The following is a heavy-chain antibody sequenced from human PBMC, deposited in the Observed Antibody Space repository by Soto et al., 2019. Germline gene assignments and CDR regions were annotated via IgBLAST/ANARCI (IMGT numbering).Heavy chain of an antibody. D-gene: IGHD6-13*01. CDR3: TRGAAGFDY. Sequence: EVQLVESGGDLVQPGGSLRLSCAASGFTFSSYDFHWVRQTTGKGLEWVSGIGKAGDTYYAGSVKGRFTFSRENANNSLYLQMNSLRAGDTAVYYCTRGAAGFDYWGQGTLVTVSS. J-gene: IGHJ4*02. CDR2: IGKAGDT. V-gene: IGHV3-13*01. CDR1: GFTFSSYD.